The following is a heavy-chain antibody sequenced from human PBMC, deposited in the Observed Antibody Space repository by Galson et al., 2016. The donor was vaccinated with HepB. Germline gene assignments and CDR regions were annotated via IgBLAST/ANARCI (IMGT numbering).Heavy chain of an antibody. Sequence: SLRLSCAASGFTFSDYYMSWIRQAPGKGLEWVSYIGSSSSYTNYADSVKGRFTISRDNADTSLYLQMNSLRDEDTAVYYCARNRSTVTPYYYYYYYMDVWGKGTTVTVSS. V-gene: IGHV3-11*06. CDR2: IGSSSSYT. CDR1: GFTFSDYY. CDR3: ARNRSTVTPYYYYYYYMDV. D-gene: IGHD4-17*01. J-gene: IGHJ6*03.